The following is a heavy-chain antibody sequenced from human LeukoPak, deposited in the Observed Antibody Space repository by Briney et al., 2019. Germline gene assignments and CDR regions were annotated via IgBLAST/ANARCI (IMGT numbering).Heavy chain of an antibody. CDR1: GYTFTSYY. J-gene: IGHJ2*01. CDR3: AKVSSCHRAPCWYFDL. V-gene: IGHV1-46*01. D-gene: IGHD2-15*01. Sequence: ASVKVSCKASGYTFTSYYMHWVRQAPGQGLEWMGIINPSGGSTSYAQKFQGRVTMTRDTSTSTVYMELSSLRAEDTAVYYCAKVSSCHRAPCWYFDLWGRGTLVTVSS. CDR2: INPSGGST.